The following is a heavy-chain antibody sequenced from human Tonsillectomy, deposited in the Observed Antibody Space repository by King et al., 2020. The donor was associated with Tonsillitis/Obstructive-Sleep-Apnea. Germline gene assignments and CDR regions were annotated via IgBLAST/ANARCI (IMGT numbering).Heavy chain of an antibody. V-gene: IGHV1-2*02. D-gene: IGHD4-11*01. CDR2: INPNNGGT. J-gene: IGHJ5*02. CDR3: ATGDKVTTPFQFDP. CDR1: GYTFTGYY. Sequence: QLVQSGAEVKKSGASVKVSCKASGYTFTGYYMHWVRQAPGQGLEWMGWINPNNGGTKNAQKFQGRVTMTRDTFIRTAYMELGRLKSDYTAMYYCATGDKVTTPFQFDPWGQGTLVTVSS.